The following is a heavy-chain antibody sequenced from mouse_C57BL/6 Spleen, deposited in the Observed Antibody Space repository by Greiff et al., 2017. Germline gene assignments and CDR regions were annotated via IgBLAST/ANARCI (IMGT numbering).Heavy chain of an antibody. CDR3: TPIYYDYDAMDY. D-gene: IGHD2-4*01. Sequence: EVHLVESGGGLVQPGGSMKLSCVASGFTFSNYWMNWVRQSPEKGLEWVAQIRLKSDNYATHYAESVKGRFTISRDDSKSSVYLQMNNLRAEHTGIYYCTPIYYDYDAMDYWGQGTSVTVSS. CDR2: IRLKSDNYAT. V-gene: IGHV6-3*01. J-gene: IGHJ4*01. CDR1: GFTFSNYW.